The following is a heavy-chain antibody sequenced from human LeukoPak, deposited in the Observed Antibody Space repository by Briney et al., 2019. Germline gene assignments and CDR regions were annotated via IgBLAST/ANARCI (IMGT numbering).Heavy chain of an antibody. CDR2: INHSGST. CDR3: ARRITGTLAPFAD. D-gene: IGHD1-20*01. J-gene: IGHJ4*02. V-gene: IGHV4-34*01. Sequence: SETLSLTCGVYCGSFSGYYWSLVRPPPGKGLEGIGEINHSGSTNYNPSLKSRVTISVDTSKNQFSLKLSSVTAADTAVYYCARRITGTLAPFADWGQGTLVTVSS. CDR1: CGSFSGYY.